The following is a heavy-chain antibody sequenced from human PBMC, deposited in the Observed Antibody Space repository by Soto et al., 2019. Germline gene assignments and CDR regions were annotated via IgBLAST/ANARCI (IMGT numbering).Heavy chain of an antibody. CDR1: GGTFSSYA. CDR3: AGDHSGWTYYGMDV. J-gene: IGHJ6*02. D-gene: IGHD5-12*01. CDR2: IIPIFGTA. Sequence: QVQLVQSGAEVKKPGSSVKVSCKASGGTFSSYAISWVRQAPGQGLEWMGGIIPIFGTANYALKFQGRVTMTADESTSTAYMVLRSLRTEVTAVYYCAGDHSGWTYYGMDVWGQGTKVTVSS. V-gene: IGHV1-69*12.